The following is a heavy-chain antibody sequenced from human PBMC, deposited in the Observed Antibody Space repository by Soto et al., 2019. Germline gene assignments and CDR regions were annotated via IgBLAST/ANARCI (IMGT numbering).Heavy chain of an antibody. V-gene: IGHV3-7*01. J-gene: IGHJ3*02. CDR1: GFTFSSYW. D-gene: IGHD6-13*01. Sequence: LRLSCAASGFTFSSYWMSWVRQAPGKGLEWVANIKQDGSEKYYVDSVKGRFTISRDNAKNSLYLQMNSLRAEDTAVYYCASGFPAAPYDAFDIWGQGTMVTVSS. CDR2: IKQDGSEK. CDR3: ASGFPAAPYDAFDI.